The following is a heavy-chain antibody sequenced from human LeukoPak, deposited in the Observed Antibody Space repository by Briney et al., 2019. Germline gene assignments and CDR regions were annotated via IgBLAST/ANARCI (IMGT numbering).Heavy chain of an antibody. J-gene: IGHJ4*02. CDR3: ARHPPTGGY. Sequence: TETLSLTCAVYGGSFSGYYWSWLRQPPGKGLEWIGEINHSGSTNYNSSLKSRVTISVDTSKNQFSLKLSSVTAADTAVYYCARHPPTGGYWGQGTLVTVSS. CDR1: GGSFSGYY. CDR2: INHSGST. D-gene: IGHD4-11*01. V-gene: IGHV4-34*01.